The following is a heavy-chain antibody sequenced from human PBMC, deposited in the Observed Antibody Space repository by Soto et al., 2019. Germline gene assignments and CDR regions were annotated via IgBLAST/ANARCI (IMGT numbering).Heavy chain of an antibody. CDR1: GDSITSGGYY. Sequence: SETLSLTCTVSGDSITSGGYYWSWLRQPPGKGLEWIGYIYHSGGASYNPSLRGRAVISIDTSKNQFSLRLNAVTAADTATYYCARDYYGAGSQYYYYGMEVRGQGTTVTVSS. CDR2: IYHSGGA. J-gene: IGHJ6*02. V-gene: IGHV4-31*03. D-gene: IGHD3-10*01. CDR3: ARDYYGAGSQYYYYGMEV.